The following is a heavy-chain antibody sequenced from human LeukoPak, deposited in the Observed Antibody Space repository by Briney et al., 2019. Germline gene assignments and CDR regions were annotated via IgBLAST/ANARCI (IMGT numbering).Heavy chain of an antibody. V-gene: IGHV4-34*01. CDR2: INHSGST. Sequence: PSETLSLTCAVYGGSFSGYYWSWIRQPPGKGLEWIGEINHSGSTNYNPSLKSRVTISVDTSKNQFSLKLSSVTAADTAVYYCAVPRASNCSSTNCYFSYWGQGTLVTVSS. D-gene: IGHD2-2*01. J-gene: IGHJ4*02. CDR1: GGSFSGYY. CDR3: AVPRASNCSSTNCYFSY.